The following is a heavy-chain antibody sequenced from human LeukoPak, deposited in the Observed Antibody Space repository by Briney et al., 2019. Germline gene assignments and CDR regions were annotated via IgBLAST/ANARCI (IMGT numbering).Heavy chain of an antibody. D-gene: IGHD6-19*01. CDR1: GGSISSSSYY. J-gene: IGHJ4*02. Sequence: SETLSLTCTVSGGSISSSSYYWGWIRQPPGEGLEWIGSIYYSGSTYYNPSLKSRVTISVDTSKNQFSLKLSSVTAADTAVYYCARRSSSGWRRYYFDYWGQGTLVTVSS. V-gene: IGHV4-39*01. CDR2: IYYSGST. CDR3: ARRSSSGWRRYYFDY.